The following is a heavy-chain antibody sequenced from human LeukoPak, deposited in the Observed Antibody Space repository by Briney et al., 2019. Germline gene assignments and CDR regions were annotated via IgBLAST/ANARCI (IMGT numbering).Heavy chain of an antibody. V-gene: IGHV4-59*08. CDR3: ARHTRPINYDSSGPLGY. CDR2: IYYSGST. CDR1: GGSISSYY. J-gene: IGHJ4*02. Sequence: KPSETLSLTCTVSGGSISSYYWSWIRQPPGKGLEWIWYIYYSGSTNYNPSLKSRVTISVDTSKNQFSLKLSSVTAADTAVYYCARHTRPINYDSSGPLGYWGQGTLVTVSS. D-gene: IGHD3-22*01.